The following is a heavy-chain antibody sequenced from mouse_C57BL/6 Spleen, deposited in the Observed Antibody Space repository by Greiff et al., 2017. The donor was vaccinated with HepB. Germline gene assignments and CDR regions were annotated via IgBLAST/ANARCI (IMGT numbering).Heavy chain of an antibody. D-gene: IGHD2-5*01. CDR3: ARSSNLYYFDY. CDR1: GYAFSSYW. J-gene: IGHJ2*01. CDR2: IYPGDGDT. Sequence: QVQLQQSGAELVKPGASVKISCKASGYAFSSYWMNWVKQRPGKGLEWIGQIYPGDGDTNYNGKFKGKATLTADKSSSTAYMQLSSLTSEDSAVYFCARSSNLYYFDYWGQGTTLTVSS. V-gene: IGHV1-80*01.